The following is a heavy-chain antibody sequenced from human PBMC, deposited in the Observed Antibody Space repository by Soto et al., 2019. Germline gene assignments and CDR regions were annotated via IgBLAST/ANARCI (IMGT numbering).Heavy chain of an antibody. D-gene: IGHD3-3*01. Sequence: QVQLVESGGGVVQPGRSLRLSCAASGFTFSSYGMHWVRQAPGKGLEWVAVISYDGSNKYYADSVKGRFTISRDNSKNTLYLQMNSLGAEDTAVYYCANFIRFSGPTWGQGTLVTVSS. J-gene: IGHJ5*02. CDR3: ANFIRFSGPT. CDR2: ISYDGSNK. CDR1: GFTFSSYG. V-gene: IGHV3-30*18.